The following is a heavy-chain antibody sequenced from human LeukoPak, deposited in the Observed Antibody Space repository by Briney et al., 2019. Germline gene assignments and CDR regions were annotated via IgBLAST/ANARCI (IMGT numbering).Heavy chain of an antibody. D-gene: IGHD3-22*01. Sequence: GGSLRLSCAASGFTFSSYAMSWVRQAPGKGLEWVSAISGSGGSTYYADSVKGRFTISRDNSKNTLYLQMNSLRAEDTALYYCAKDKGYYDSSGYYDVWGQGTLVTVSS. CDR2: ISGSGGST. CDR1: GFTFSSYA. J-gene: IGHJ4*02. CDR3: AKDKGYYDSSGYYDV. V-gene: IGHV3-23*01.